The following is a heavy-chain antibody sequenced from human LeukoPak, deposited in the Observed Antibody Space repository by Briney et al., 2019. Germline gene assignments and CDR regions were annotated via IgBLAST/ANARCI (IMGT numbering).Heavy chain of an antibody. CDR3: ARSIDYDFWSGYSPPGY. CDR2: IYYSGST. V-gene: IGHV4-59*08. Sequence: SETLSLTCAVYGGPFSGYYWSWIRQPPGKGLEWIGYIYYSGSTNYNPSLKSRVTISVDTSKNQFSLKLSSVTAADTAVYYCARSIDYDFWSGYSPPGYWGQGTLVTVSS. D-gene: IGHD3-3*01. J-gene: IGHJ4*02. CDR1: GGPFSGYY.